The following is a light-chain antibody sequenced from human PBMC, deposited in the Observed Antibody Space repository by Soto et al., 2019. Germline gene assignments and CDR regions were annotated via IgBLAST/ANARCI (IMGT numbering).Light chain of an antibody. Sequence: DIQMTQSPATLSASLGYRVTITCRASQSITNYLTCFQQKPGKAPSLLIFAADNLQDGVPSRFSGSGSGRDFSLTISSLQPEDFATYYCQQSYDMPWTFGQGTKVDIK. CDR1: QSITNY. CDR3: QQSYDMPWT. V-gene: IGKV1-39*01. CDR2: AAD. J-gene: IGKJ1*01.